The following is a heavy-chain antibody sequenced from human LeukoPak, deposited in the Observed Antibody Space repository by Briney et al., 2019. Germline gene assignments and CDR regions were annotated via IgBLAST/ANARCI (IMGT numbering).Heavy chain of an antibody. J-gene: IGHJ5*02. CDR2: IYTSGRT. V-gene: IGHV4-61*02. Sequence: PSETLSLTCTVSGGSISTSNYYWSWIRQPAGKGLEWIGRIYTSGRTNYNSSLKSRVTMSVDTSKNQFSLKLSSVTAADTAVYYCARRDSSGYYLGVAWFDPWGQGTLVTVSS. D-gene: IGHD3-22*01. CDR3: ARRDSSGYYLGVAWFDP. CDR1: GGSISTSNYY.